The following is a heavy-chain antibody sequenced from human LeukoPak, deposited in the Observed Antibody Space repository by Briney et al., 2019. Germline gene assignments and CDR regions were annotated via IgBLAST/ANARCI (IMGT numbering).Heavy chain of an antibody. CDR1: GGSISSGSYY. J-gene: IGHJ4*02. CDR2: IYTSGST. V-gene: IGHV4-61*02. D-gene: IGHD2-21*02. CDR3: ARAASVTAIYFDY. Sequence: SETLSLTCTVSGGSISSGSYYWSWIRQPAGKGLEWIGRIYTSGSTNYNPSLKSRVTISVDTSKNQSSLKLSSVTAADTAVYYCARAASVTAIYFDYWDQGTLVTVSS.